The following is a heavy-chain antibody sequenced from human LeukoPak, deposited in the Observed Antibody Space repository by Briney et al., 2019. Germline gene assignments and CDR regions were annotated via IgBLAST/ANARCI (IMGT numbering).Heavy chain of an antibody. CDR3: ARDNARRFGDPQRGWFDP. J-gene: IGHJ5*02. CDR2: INPNSGGT. Sequence: GASVKVSCKASGYTFTSYDINWVRQATGQGLEWMGWINPNSGGTNYAQKFQGRVTMTRDTSISAAYMELSRLRSDDTAVYYCARDNARRFGDPQRGWFDPWGQGTLVTVSS. V-gene: IGHV1-2*02. D-gene: IGHD3-10*01. CDR1: GYTFTSYD.